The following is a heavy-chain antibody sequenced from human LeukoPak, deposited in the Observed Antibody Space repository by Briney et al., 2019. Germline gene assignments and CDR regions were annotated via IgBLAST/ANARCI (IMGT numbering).Heavy chain of an antibody. V-gene: IGHV4-34*01. J-gene: IGHJ5*02. CDR2: FYYSGST. CDR3: ARSRLSYSGSYPNWFDP. D-gene: IGHD1-26*01. Sequence: PSETLSLTCAVYGGSFSGYYWGWIRQPPGKGLEWIGRFYYSGSTYYNPYLKSRVTVSVDPAKNQFSLKLSSVTAADTAVYYCARSRLSYSGSYPNWFDPWGQGTLVTVSS. CDR1: GGSFSGYY.